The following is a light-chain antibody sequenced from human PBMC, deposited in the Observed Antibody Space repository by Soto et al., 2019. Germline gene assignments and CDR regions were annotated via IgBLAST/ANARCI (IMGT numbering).Light chain of an antibody. V-gene: IGLV1-40*01. CDR3: QSYDSSLSGPVL. CDR1: NSTTGAGYD. CDR2: GDT. J-gene: IGLJ2*01. Sequence: QSALTQPPSVSGAPGRRATIPATGSNSTTGAGYDVNWYQPLPGTAPKLLIYGDTIRPSGVPDRFSGSKSATSASLAIAGLQVEDEGDYYCQSYDSSLSGPVLFGGGTKLTVL.